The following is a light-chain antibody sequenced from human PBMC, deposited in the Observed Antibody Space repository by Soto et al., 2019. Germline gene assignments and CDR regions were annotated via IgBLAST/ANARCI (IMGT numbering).Light chain of an antibody. V-gene: IGKV4-1*01. CDR1: QSVFYSSSNKNY. CDR3: QQYYSSPIT. CDR2: WAS. J-gene: IGKJ5*01. Sequence: DIVMTQSPDSLAVSLGERATINCKSSQSVFYSSSNKNYLAWYQQKPGQPPKLLIHWASTREYGVPDRFSGSGSGTDFTLTISSLQAADVAVYYCQQYYSSPITFGQGTRLEIK.